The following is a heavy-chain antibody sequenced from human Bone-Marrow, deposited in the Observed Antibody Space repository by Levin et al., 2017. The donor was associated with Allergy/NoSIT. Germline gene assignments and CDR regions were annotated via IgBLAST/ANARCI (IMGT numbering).Heavy chain of an antibody. D-gene: IGHD4-17*01. CDR2: IWYDGSNK. Sequence: GGSLRLSCAASGFTFSSYGMHWVRQAPGKGLEWVAVIWYDGSNKYYADSVKGRFTISRDNSKNTLYLQMNSLRAEDTAVYYCARDPKPYGDYGLSNWFDPWGQGTLVTVSS. CDR1: GFTFSSYG. V-gene: IGHV3-33*01. J-gene: IGHJ5*02. CDR3: ARDPKPYGDYGLSNWFDP.